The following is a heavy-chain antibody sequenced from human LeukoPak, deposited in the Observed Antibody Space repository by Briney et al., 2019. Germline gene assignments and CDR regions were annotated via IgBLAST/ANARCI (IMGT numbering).Heavy chain of an antibody. Sequence: SETLSLTCTVSGGSISSYYWSWIRQPPGKGLEWIGYIYYSGSTNYNPSLKSRVTISVDTPKNQFSLKLSSVTAADTAVYYCATDSSSWYAHGYYYYYMDVWGKGTTVTVSS. CDR1: GGSISSYY. CDR2: IYYSGST. V-gene: IGHV4-59*01. J-gene: IGHJ6*03. CDR3: ATDSSSWYAHGYYYYYMDV. D-gene: IGHD6-13*01.